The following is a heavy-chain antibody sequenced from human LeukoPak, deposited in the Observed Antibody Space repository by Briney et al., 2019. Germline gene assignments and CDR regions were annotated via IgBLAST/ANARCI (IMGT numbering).Heavy chain of an antibody. D-gene: IGHD6-13*01. J-gene: IGHJ4*02. CDR1: GGTFSSYA. V-gene: IGHV1-18*01. CDR3: AREMYSSSWYLDY. CDR2: ISPYNGNS. Sequence: ASVKVSCKASGGTFSSYAISWVRQAPGQGLEWMGWISPYNGNSNYAQKFQGRVTMTTDTSTNTAYMELRSLRTDDTAVYYCAREMYSSSWYLDYWGQGTLVTVSS.